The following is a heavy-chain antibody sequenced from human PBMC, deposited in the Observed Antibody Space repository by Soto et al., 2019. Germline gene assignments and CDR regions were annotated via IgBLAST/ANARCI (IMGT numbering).Heavy chain of an antibody. Sequence: GGSLRLSCAASGFTFSSYWMSWVRQAPGKGLEWVANIKQDGSEKYYVDSVKGRFTISRDNAKNSLYLQMNSLRAEDTAVYYCARDGIVVVPAASWFDPWGQGTLVTVSS. CDR2: IKQDGSEK. J-gene: IGHJ5*02. CDR1: GFTFSSYW. CDR3: ARDGIVVVPAASWFDP. D-gene: IGHD2-2*01. V-gene: IGHV3-7*01.